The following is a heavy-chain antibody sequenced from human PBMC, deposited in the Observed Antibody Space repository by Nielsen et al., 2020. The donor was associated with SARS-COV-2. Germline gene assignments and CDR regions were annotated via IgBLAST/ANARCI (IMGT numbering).Heavy chain of an antibody. CDR2: IRSKANSYAT. CDR3: TTRADFDH. J-gene: IGHJ4*02. Sequence: GESLKISCAASGFTFSGSAMHWVRQASGKGLEWVGRIRSKANSYATAYAASVKGRFTISRDDSKNTAYLQMNSLKTEDTAVYYCTTRADFDHWGQGTLVTVSS. V-gene: IGHV3-73*01. CDR1: GFTFSGSA.